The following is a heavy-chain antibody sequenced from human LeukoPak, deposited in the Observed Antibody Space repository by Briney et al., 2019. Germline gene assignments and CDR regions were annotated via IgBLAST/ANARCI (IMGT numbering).Heavy chain of an antibody. CDR2: ISYDGGKK. Sequence: GRSLRLSCAVSDFTFSTYAMHRVRQAPDKGLEWVAVISYDGGKKYYADSVKGRFTISRDNSKNTLYLQMNSLRTEDTAMYYCASRKDTPHLPDYWGQGTLVTVSS. CDR3: ASRKDTPHLPDY. V-gene: IGHV3-30-3*01. J-gene: IGHJ4*02. D-gene: IGHD5-18*01. CDR1: DFTFSTYA.